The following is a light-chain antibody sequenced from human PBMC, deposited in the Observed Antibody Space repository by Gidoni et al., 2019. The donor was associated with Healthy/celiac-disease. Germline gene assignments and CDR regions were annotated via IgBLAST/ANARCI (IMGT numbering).Light chain of an antibody. J-gene: IGKJ1*01. V-gene: IGKV1-8*01. CDR2: AAS. Sequence: AIRMTQSQSSFSASTGDRVTITCRASQGISSYLALYQQKPGKAPKLLIYAASTLQSGVPSRFSGSGSVTDFTLTISCLQSEDFATYYCQQYYSYPPWTFGQGTKVEIK. CDR1: QGISSY. CDR3: QQYYSYPPWT.